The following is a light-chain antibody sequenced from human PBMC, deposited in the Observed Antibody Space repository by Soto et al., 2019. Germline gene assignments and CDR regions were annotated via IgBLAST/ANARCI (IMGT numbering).Light chain of an antibody. CDR3: QQYCCTPPLS. CDR2: ATS. V-gene: IGKV3-20*01. Sequence: EIVLTQSPGTLSLSPGERATLSCRASQTISSSYLGWYQQKPGQSTRLLIFATSTRATGIPDRFSGSGSGTDFTLPISRLEPEDFAVYYCQQYCCTPPLSFGGGTKVEIK. CDR1: QTISSSY. J-gene: IGKJ4*01.